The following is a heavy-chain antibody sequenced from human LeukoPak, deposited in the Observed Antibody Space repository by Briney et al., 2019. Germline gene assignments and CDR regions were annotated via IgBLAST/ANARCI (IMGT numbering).Heavy chain of an antibody. D-gene: IGHD2-2*01. J-gene: IGHJ5*02. Sequence: GASVKVSCKASGYTFTSYDINWVRQATGQGLEWMGWMNPNSGSTGYAQKFQGRVTMTRNTSISTAYMELSSLRSEDTAVYYCARRGRYCSSTSCHIKFNWFDPWGQGTLVTVSS. CDR2: MNPNSGST. CDR1: GYTFTSYD. CDR3: ARRGRYCSSTSCHIKFNWFDP. V-gene: IGHV1-8*01.